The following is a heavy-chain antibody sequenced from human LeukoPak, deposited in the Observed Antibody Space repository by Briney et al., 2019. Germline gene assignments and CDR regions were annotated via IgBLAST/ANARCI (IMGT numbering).Heavy chain of an antibody. V-gene: IGHV3-53*01. Sequence: PGGSLRLSCAASNFTVSTNYMTWVRQAPGKGLEWVSVIYAGGVTYYADSVKGRFTISRDDSKNTLFFQMNSLRAEDTAVYYRARGSRDGDNPYYMDVWGKGTTVTISS. J-gene: IGHJ6*03. D-gene: IGHD5-24*01. CDR3: ARGSRDGDNPYYMDV. CDR2: IYAGGVT. CDR1: NFTVSTNY.